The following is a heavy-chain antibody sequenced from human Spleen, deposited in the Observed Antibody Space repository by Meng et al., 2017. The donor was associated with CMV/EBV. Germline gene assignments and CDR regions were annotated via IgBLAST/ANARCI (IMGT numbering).Heavy chain of an antibody. D-gene: IGHD2-21*01. J-gene: IGHJ4*02. CDR3: ARVRSCGDACYWKGLPPEY. CDR2: VSHDGSNR. V-gene: IGHV3-30*19. CDR1: GFSFSSFA. Sequence: GGSLRLSCAASGFSFSSFAMHWVRQAPGKGLEWVAVVSHDGSNRYYADSMKGRFTISRDNSKNMLYLQMNSLRAEDTAVYYCARVRSCGDACYWKGLPPEYWGQGTLVTVSS.